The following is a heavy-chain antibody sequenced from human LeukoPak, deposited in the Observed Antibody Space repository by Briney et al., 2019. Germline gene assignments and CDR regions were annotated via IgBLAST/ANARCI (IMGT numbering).Heavy chain of an antibody. V-gene: IGHV4-38-2*02. Sequence: SEAPSLTCTVSGYSISSGYYWGWIRQPPGKGLEWIGSIYHSGSTYYNPSLKSRVTVSVDTSKNQFSLKLSSVTAADTAVYYCARDLRLPGFDYWGQGTLVTVSS. J-gene: IGHJ4*02. CDR2: IYHSGST. D-gene: IGHD2-2*01. CDR1: GYSISSGYY. CDR3: ARDLRLPGFDY.